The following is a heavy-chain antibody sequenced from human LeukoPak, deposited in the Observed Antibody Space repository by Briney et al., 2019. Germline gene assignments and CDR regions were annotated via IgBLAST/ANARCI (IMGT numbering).Heavy chain of an antibody. CDR1: GGSFSGYY. Sequence: SETLSLTCAVSGGSFSGYYWSWIRQPPGKGLEWIGEINHSGSTNYNPSLKSRVTISVDTSKNQFSLKLSSVTAADTAVYYCAGPSKQLASWGQGTLVTVSS. D-gene: IGHD5-24*01. CDR2: INHSGST. CDR3: AGPSKQLAS. J-gene: IGHJ5*02. V-gene: IGHV4-34*01.